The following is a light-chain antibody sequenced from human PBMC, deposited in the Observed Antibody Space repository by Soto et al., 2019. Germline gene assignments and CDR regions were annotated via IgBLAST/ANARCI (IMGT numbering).Light chain of an antibody. CDR2: GAS. CDR1: QSVSNN. J-gene: IGKJ5*01. Sequence: IVMTHSPATLSVSPWERATLSCRASQSVSNNLAWYQQKPGQAPRLLIFGASTRATGIPDRFSGSGSGTDFTLTINRLEPEDFAVYYCQQYGSSPFNFGQGTRLEIK. CDR3: QQYGSSPFN. V-gene: IGKV3-20*01.